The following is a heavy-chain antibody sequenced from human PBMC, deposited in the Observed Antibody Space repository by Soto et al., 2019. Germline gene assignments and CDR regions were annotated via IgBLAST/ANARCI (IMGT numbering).Heavy chain of an antibody. J-gene: IGHJ6*02. CDR3: ARDFGGFMDV. V-gene: IGHV3-48*02. Sequence: GGSLRLSCAASEFTFSSYSMNWVRQAPGKGLEWVSYISSSSSTIYYADSVKGRFTISRDNAKNSLYLQMNSLRDGDTAVYYCARDFGGFMDVWGQGTTVTVSS. CDR1: EFTFSSYS. CDR2: ISSSSSTI. D-gene: IGHD3-16*01.